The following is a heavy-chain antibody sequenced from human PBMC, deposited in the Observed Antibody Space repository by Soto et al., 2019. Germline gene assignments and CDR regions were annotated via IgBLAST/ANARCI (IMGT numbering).Heavy chain of an antibody. CDR1: GFTFSSYA. CDR3: ARGGASSGWYIREAGMDV. Sequence: QVQLVESGGGVVQPGRSLRLSCAASGFTFSSYAMHWVRQAPGKGLEWVAVISYDGSNKYYADSVKGRFTISRDNSKNTXXLQMTSPRAEDTAVYYCARGGASSGWYIREAGMDVWGQGTTVTVSS. V-gene: IGHV3-30-3*01. J-gene: IGHJ6*02. D-gene: IGHD6-19*01. CDR2: ISYDGSNK.